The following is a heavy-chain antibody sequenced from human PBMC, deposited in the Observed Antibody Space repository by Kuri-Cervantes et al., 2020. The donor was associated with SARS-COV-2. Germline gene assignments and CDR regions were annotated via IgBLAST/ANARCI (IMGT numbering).Heavy chain of an antibody. J-gene: IGHJ4*02. CDR3: ARLFDYFDY. Sequence: SETLSLTCNVSGGSISKSSYYWDWIRQPPGKGLEWIGGISYTGSTFYNPSLRGRVAMSVDTSKNQFSLRLSSVTAADTAVYFCARLFDYFDYWGQGSLVTVSS. CDR1: GGSISKSSYY. D-gene: IGHD3-16*01. CDR2: ISYTGST. V-gene: IGHV4-39*01.